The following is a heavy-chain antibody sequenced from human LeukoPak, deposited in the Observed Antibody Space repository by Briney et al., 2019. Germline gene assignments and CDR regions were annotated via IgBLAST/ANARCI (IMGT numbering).Heavy chain of an antibody. J-gene: IGHJ3*02. CDR1: GLTFSSYS. CDR3: ARAVGASSDDAFDI. V-gene: IGHV3-7*03. Sequence: GGSLRLSCSASGLTFSSYSMNWVRQAPGKGLEWVGNVNQDGTEKYYMDSVKGRFTISRDNAKNSLYLQMNSLRAEDTALYHCARAVGASSDDAFDIWGQGTMVTVSS. D-gene: IGHD4/OR15-4a*01. CDR2: VNQDGTEK.